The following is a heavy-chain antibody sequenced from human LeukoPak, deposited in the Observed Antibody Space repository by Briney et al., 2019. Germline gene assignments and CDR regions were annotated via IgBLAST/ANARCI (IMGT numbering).Heavy chain of an antibody. CDR3: VRDRDYAFDF. Sequence: PGGSLRLSCAASGFTFSYYSMSWVRQAPGKGLEWISYSNTDGTISYADSVKGRFTISRDNAENSLYLQMNSLRDEDTAVYFCVRDRDYAFDFWGQGTMVTVSS. CDR2: SNTDGTI. V-gene: IGHV3-48*02. J-gene: IGHJ3*01. CDR1: GFTFSYYS.